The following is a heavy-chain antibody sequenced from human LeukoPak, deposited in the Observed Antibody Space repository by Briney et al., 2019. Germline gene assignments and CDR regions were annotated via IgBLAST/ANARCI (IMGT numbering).Heavy chain of an antibody. CDR2: IKQDGSEK. CDR3: ARDSILAEYSYDVDAFDI. J-gene: IGHJ3*02. D-gene: IGHD5-18*01. V-gene: IGHV3-7*01. CDR1: GFTFSSYW. Sequence: GGSLRLSCAASGFTFSSYWMSWVRQAPGKGLEWVANIKQDGSEKYYVDSVKGRFTISRDNAKNSLYLQMNSLRAEDTAVYYCARDSILAEYSYDVDAFDIWGQGTMVTVSS.